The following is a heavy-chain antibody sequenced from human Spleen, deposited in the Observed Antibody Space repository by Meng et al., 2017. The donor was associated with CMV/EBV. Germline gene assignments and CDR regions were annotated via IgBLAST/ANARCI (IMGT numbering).Heavy chain of an antibody. D-gene: IGHD1-1*01. CDR3: AHSLAKYTTFDY. Sequence: CTLSGLSITTSGVGVAWIRQPPGKALEWLTLIYWNDDERYSPSRKSRLTITKDTAKNQVVLRMTNMDPVDTATYYCAHSLAKYTTFDYWGQGTLVTVS. CDR2: IYWNDDE. CDR1: GLSITTSGVG. V-gene: IGHV2-5*01. J-gene: IGHJ4*02.